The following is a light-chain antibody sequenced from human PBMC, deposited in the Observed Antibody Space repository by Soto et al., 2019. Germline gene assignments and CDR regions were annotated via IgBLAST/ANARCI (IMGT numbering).Light chain of an antibody. Sequence: QSALTQPASLSGSPGQSITLSCTGTSSEVGGYNYVSWYQHHPGKAPKLMIYDVSDRPSGVSNRFSGSKSGNTASLTISGLQAEDEADYYCSSYTSSSTPYVFGTGTKVTVL. J-gene: IGLJ1*01. CDR3: SSYTSSSTPYV. CDR2: DVS. CDR1: SSEVGGYNY. V-gene: IGLV2-14*03.